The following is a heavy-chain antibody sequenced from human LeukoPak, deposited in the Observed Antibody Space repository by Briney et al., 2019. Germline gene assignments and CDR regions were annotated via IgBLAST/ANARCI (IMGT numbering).Heavy chain of an antibody. J-gene: IGHJ3*02. D-gene: IGHD3-10*01. CDR1: GGSISSYY. Sequence: SETLPLTCTVSGGSISSYYWSWIRQPPGKGLEWIGYIYYSGSTNYNPSLKSRGTISVDTSKNQFSLKLSSVTAADTAVYYCAREWFGDLFRAFDIWGQGTMVTVSS. CDR2: IYYSGST. CDR3: AREWFGDLFRAFDI. V-gene: IGHV4-59*12.